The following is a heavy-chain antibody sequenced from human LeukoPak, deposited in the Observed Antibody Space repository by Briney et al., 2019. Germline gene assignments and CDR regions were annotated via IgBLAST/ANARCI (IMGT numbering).Heavy chain of an antibody. CDR1: GGSISSYY. V-gene: IGHV4-59*01. Sequence: SETLSLTCTVSGGSISSYYWSWIRQPPGKGLEWIGYIYYSGSTNYNPSLKSRVTISVDTSKNQFSLKLSSVTAADTAVYYCARVLTLHDGYFDLWGRGTLVTVSS. J-gene: IGHJ2*01. D-gene: IGHD3-3*01. CDR3: ARVLTLHDGYFDL. CDR2: IYYSGST.